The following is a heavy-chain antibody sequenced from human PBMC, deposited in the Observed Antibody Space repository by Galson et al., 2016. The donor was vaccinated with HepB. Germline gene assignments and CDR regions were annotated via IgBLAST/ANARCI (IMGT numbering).Heavy chain of an antibody. V-gene: IGHV1-46*03. CDR1: GYTFTAYN. J-gene: IGHJ4*02. D-gene: IGHD3/OR15-3a*01. CDR2: INPSGGSP. Sequence: SVKVSCKASGYTFTAYNIHWVRLAPGQGLEWMGIINPSGGSPNYAQKFQGRVTLTSDTSTSTVYMQLGSLRSDDTAVYYCTRGDGFWAGWTYGGQGTLVTVSS. CDR3: TRGDGFWAGWTY.